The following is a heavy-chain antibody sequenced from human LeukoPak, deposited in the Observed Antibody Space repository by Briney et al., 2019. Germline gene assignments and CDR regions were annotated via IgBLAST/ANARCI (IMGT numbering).Heavy chain of an antibody. J-gene: IGHJ6*02. D-gene: IGHD6-6*01. Sequence: GASVKVSCKASGGTFSSYAISWVRQAPGQGLEWMGRIIPILGIANYAQKFQGRVTITADKSTSTAYMELSSLRSEDTAVYYCASSAVQIAARPGAAYYYGMDVWGQGTTVTVSS. V-gene: IGHV1-69*04. CDR3: ASSAVQIAARPGAAYYYGMDV. CDR2: IIPILGIA. CDR1: GGTFSSYA.